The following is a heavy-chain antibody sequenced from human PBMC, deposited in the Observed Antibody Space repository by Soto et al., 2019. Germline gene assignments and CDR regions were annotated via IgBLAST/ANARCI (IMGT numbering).Heavy chain of an antibody. Sequence: QVQLQESGPGLVKPSETLSLTCAVSGASISDNKWWSWVRQSPGKGLEWSGEIHHSRSTNYNPSHKSRVTITVDKCTNQFSLKFNSVTAADTAIYYCANNGWYCVEYWGQGMLVTLSS. CDR3: ANNGWYCVEY. D-gene: IGHD6-19*01. CDR1: GASISDNKW. V-gene: IGHV4-4*02. J-gene: IGHJ4*02. CDR2: IHHSRST.